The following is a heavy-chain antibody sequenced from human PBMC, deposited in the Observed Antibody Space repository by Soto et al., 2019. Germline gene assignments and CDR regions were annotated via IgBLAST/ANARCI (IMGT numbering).Heavy chain of an antibody. D-gene: IGHD3-10*01. CDR3: ARSSYYGSGSPDDYFYYMGV. Sequence: PSETLSLTCAVSGGSVSRGYYWGWIRQHPGKGLEWIGYISYTGSTYYNPSLQSRLTISLDTSKNQFSLKLRSVTAADTAVYYCARSSYYGSGSPDDYFYYMGVWGAGTTVTISS. CDR2: ISYTGST. J-gene: IGHJ6*03. CDR1: GGSVSRGYY. V-gene: IGHV4-31*11.